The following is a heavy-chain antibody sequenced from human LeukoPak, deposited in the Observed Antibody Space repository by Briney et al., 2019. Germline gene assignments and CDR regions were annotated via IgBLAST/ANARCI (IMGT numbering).Heavy chain of an antibody. CDR3: TRDEAGTNY. CDR1: GGXFSGYY. Sequence: SETLSLTCAVYGGXFSGYYCNWIRQPPGKGLEWIGEINHSGSTNYNPSLKSRVTISVDTSKNQFSLKLSSVTAADTAVYYCTRDEAGTNYWGQGTLVTVSS. D-gene: IGHD1-1*01. V-gene: IGHV4-34*01. J-gene: IGHJ4*02. CDR2: INHSGST.